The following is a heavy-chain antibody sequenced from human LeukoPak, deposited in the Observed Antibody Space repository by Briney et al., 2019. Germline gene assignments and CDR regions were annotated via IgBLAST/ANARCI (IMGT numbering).Heavy chain of an antibody. CDR2: VNTESTDI. V-gene: IGHV3-21*05. CDR1: GFSFSIYY. J-gene: IGHJ4*02. D-gene: IGHD6-13*01. CDR3: ARDTFEPLVIDF. Sequence: GGSLRLSCAAYGFSFSIYYMTWVSQAPGKGMEWVAYVNTESTDILYADSVRGRFTISRDNAKDSLYLQMNSLRAEDRGVYYCARDTFEPLVIDFWGQGTLVTVSS.